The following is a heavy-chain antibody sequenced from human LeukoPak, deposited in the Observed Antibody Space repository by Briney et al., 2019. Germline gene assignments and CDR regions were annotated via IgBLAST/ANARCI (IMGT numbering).Heavy chain of an antibody. D-gene: IGHD6-19*01. CDR1: GFTFSSYA. Sequence: GSLRLSCAASGFTFSSYAMHWVRQAPGKGLEWVATMSYGGSNKYYADSVKGRFTISRDNSKNTLYLQMNSLRVEDTAVYYCARDSLQWLIRNVFDYWGQGALVTVSS. V-gene: IGHV3-30-3*01. CDR3: ARDSLQWLIRNVFDY. J-gene: IGHJ4*02. CDR2: MSYGGSNK.